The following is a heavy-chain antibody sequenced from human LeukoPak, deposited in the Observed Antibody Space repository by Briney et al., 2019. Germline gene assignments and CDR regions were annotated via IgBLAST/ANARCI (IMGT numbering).Heavy chain of an antibody. Sequence: SETPSLTCTVSGGSISSYYWSWIRQPPGKGLEWIGYIYYSGSTNYNPSLKSRVTISVDTSKNQFSLKLSSVTAADTAVYYCAREEGSSTSYYYYYMDVWGKGTTVTVSS. CDR2: IYYSGST. CDR3: AREEGSSTSYYYYYMDV. D-gene: IGHD2-2*01. J-gene: IGHJ6*03. CDR1: GGSISSYY. V-gene: IGHV4-59*01.